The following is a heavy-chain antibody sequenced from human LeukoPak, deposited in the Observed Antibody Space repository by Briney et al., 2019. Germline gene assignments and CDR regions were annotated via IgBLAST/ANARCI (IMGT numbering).Heavy chain of an antibody. CDR1: GGSFSGYY. D-gene: IGHD1-7*01. CDR2: ISHSGST. Sequence: SETLSLTCAVYGGSFSGYYWSWIRQPPGKGLEWIGEISHSGSTNYNPSLKSRVTISVDTSKNQFSLKLSSVTAADTAVYYCARGELRKNYYYYYGMDVWGQGTTVTVSS. J-gene: IGHJ6*02. CDR3: ARGELRKNYYYYYGMDV. V-gene: IGHV4-34*01.